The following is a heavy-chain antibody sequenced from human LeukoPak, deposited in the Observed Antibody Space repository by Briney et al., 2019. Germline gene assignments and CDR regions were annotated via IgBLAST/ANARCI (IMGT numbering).Heavy chain of an antibody. CDR2: INSDGSST. D-gene: IGHD6-19*01. CDR3: ARVAAVAGTRVYYFDY. CDR1: GFTFSSYW. Sequence: GGSLRLSCAASGFTFSSYWMHWVRQAPGKGLVWVSRINSDGSSTSYADSVKGRFTISRDNAKNTLYLQMNSLRAEDTAVYYCARVAAVAGTRVYYFDYWGQGTLVTVSS. J-gene: IGHJ4*02. V-gene: IGHV3-74*01.